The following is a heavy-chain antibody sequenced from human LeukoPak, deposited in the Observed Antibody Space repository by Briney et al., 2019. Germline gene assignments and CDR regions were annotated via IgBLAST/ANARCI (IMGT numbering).Heavy chain of an antibody. CDR1: GGSISSDY. V-gene: IGHV4-59*08. CDR3: ATRGY. J-gene: IGHJ4*02. CDR2: IYNSGSN. Sequence: SETLSLTCTVSGGSISSDYWQWLRQPPGKGLEWIAYIYNSGSNNYNPSLKSRVAISIDTSKNQFSLKLTSVTAADTAVYYCATRGYWGQGTLVTVSS. D-gene: IGHD3-10*01.